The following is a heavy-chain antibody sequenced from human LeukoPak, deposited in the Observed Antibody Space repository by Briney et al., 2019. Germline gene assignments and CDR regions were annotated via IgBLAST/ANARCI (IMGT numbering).Heavy chain of an antibody. Sequence: ASVKVSCKASGYTFTGYYMHWVRQAPGQGLEWMGWINPNSGGSNYAQKFQGRVTMTRDTSISTAYMELSRLRSDDTAVYYCARTLVRGDYSPPKYWGQGTLVTVSS. CDR3: ARTLVRGDYSPPKY. D-gene: IGHD3-10*01. J-gene: IGHJ4*02. CDR2: INPNSGGS. V-gene: IGHV1-2*02. CDR1: GYTFTGYY.